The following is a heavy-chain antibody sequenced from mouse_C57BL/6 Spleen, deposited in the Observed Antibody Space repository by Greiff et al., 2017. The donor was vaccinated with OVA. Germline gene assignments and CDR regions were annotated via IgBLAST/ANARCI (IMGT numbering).Heavy chain of an antibody. CDR1: GYSFTDYN. Sequence: EVQLQQSGPELVKPGASVKISCKASGYSFTDYNMNWVKQSNGKSLEWIGVINPNYGTTSYNQKFKGKATLTVDQSSSTAYMQLNSLTSEDSAVYDCARECLYYDYREGLAYWGQGTLVTVSA. D-gene: IGHD2-4*01. CDR2: INPNYGTT. J-gene: IGHJ3*01. V-gene: IGHV1-39*01. CDR3: ARECLYYDYREGLAY.